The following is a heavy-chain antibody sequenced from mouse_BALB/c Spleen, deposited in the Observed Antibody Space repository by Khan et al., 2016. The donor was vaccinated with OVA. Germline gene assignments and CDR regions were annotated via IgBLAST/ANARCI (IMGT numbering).Heavy chain of an antibody. Sequence: QVQLKQSGPELKKPGETVKISCKASGYIFTNYGMNWVKRAPGKGLKWMGWTNTYTGEPTYADDFKGRFAFSLETSASTAYLQINNLKNEDTATYFCARGALYYGRGNNAWFAYWSQGTLVTVSA. CDR1: GYIFTNYG. V-gene: IGHV9-3-1*01. D-gene: IGHD1-1*01. CDR2: TNTYTGEP. J-gene: IGHJ3*01. CDR3: ARGALYYGRGNNAWFAY.